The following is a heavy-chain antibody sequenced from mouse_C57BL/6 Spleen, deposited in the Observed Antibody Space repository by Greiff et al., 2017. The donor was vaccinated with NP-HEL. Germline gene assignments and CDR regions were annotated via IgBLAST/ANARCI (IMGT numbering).Heavy chain of an antibody. Sequence: EVQLQQSGPVLVKPGASVKMSCKASGYTFTDYYMNWVKQSHGKSLEWIGVINPYNGGTSYNQKFKGKATLTVDKSSSTAYMELNSLTSEDSAVYYCARGGFITTVAHYYAMDYWGQGTSVTVSS. J-gene: IGHJ4*01. CDR3: ARGGFITTVAHYYAMDY. CDR1: GYTFTDYY. V-gene: IGHV1-19*01. CDR2: INPYNGGT. D-gene: IGHD1-1*01.